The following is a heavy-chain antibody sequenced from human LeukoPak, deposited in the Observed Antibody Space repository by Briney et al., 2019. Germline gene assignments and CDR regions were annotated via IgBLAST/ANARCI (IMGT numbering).Heavy chain of an antibody. Sequence: GRSLRLSCAASGFTFADYAMHWVRQTPGKGLEWVSGISWNSGNIDYADSVKGRFTISRDNAKNSLYLQMNSLRAEDTAVYYCASNTPYCGGDCYVFDYWGQGTLVTVSS. CDR1: GFTFADYA. D-gene: IGHD2-21*02. J-gene: IGHJ4*02. CDR3: ASNTPYCGGDCYVFDY. V-gene: IGHV3-9*01. CDR2: ISWNSGNI.